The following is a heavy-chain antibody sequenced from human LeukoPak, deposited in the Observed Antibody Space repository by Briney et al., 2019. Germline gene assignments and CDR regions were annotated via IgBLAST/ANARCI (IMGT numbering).Heavy chain of an antibody. Sequence: GGSLTLSCAASGFPFKNCVLTWVRQAPGKGLEWVSDISGTGANTYYADSVKGRFTISRDNSKHTLYLQMNSLRGDDTAVYSCAKRYGLGTSPFEFWAQRALVTVSS. D-gene: IGHD3-10*01. J-gene: IGHJ4*02. CDR1: GFPFKNCV. CDR2: ISGTGANT. CDR3: AKRYGLGTSPFEF. V-gene: IGHV3-23*01.